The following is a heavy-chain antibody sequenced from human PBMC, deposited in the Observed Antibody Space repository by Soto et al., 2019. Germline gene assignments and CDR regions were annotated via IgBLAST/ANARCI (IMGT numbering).Heavy chain of an antibody. CDR1: GGSISSSSYY. D-gene: IGHD2-21*01. V-gene: IGHV4-39*01. Sequence: PSETLSLTCTVSGGSISSSSYYWGWIRQPPGKGLEWIGSIYYSGSTYYNPSLKSRVTISVDTSKNQFSLKLSSVTAADTAVYYCAGRLWTPQPIYYYYGMDVWGQGTTVTVSS. J-gene: IGHJ6*02. CDR2: IYYSGST. CDR3: AGRLWTPQPIYYYYGMDV.